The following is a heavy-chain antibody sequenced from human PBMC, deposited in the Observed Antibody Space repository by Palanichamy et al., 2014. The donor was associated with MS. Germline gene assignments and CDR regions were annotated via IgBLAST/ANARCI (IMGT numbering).Heavy chain of an antibody. Sequence: QLQLQESGPGLVKPSETLSLTCTVSGGSIRSSSYYWGWIRQPPGKGLEWIGNIYYRGRTYQNPSLKSRVTISIDTSKNQFSLNLTSVTAADTAVYFCARSSGANLYYFDYWGQGTLVTVST. CDR3: ARSSGANLYYFDY. CDR1: GGSIRSSSYY. V-gene: IGHV4-39*01. D-gene: IGHD4/OR15-4a*01. J-gene: IGHJ4*02. CDR2: IYYRGRT.